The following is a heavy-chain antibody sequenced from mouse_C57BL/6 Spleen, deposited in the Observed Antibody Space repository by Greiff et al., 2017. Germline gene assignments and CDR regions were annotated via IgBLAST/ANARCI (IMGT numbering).Heavy chain of an antibody. CDR3: AKGSSYDYAIDY. Sequence: QVQLQQPGAELVMPGASVKLSCKASGYTFTSYWMHWVKQRPGQGLEWIGEIDPSDSYTNYNQKFKGKSTLTVDKSSSTAYMQLSSLTSEDSAVYYWAKGSSYDYAIDYWSQGTSVTVSS. D-gene: IGHD1-1*01. CDR2: IDPSDSYT. CDR1: GYTFTSYW. V-gene: IGHV1-69*01. J-gene: IGHJ4*01.